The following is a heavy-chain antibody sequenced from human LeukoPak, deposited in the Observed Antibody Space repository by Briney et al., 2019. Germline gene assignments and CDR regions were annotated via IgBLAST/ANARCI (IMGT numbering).Heavy chain of an antibody. CDR1: GFTFSSYS. D-gene: IGHD6-19*01. CDR3: ARVAVAATDYFDY. V-gene: IGHV3-21*04. CDR2: ITRSSIYM. J-gene: IGHJ4*02. Sequence: GGSLRLSCAASGFTFSSYSMNWVRQAPGKGLEWVSSITRSSIYMYYADSVKGRFTISRDNSKNTLYLQMNSLRAEDTAVYYCARVAVAATDYFDYWGQGTLVTVSS.